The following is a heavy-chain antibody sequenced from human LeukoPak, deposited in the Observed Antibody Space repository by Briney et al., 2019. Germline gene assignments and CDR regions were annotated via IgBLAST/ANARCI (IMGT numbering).Heavy chain of an antibody. J-gene: IGHJ4*02. CDR3: AKGSDRSGSYYLDY. V-gene: IGHV3-23*01. Sequence: PGGSLRLSCAASAFTFGKNAMNWVRQAPGKGLEWVSGLSGSGASTYYADSVKGRFTISRDNSKNTLYLQMNRLRAGDTAVYYCAKGSDRSGSYYLDYWGQGTLVTVSS. D-gene: IGHD3-10*01. CDR2: LSGSGAST. CDR1: AFTFGKNA.